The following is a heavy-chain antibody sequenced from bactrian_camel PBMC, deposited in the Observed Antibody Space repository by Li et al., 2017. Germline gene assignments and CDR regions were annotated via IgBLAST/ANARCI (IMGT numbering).Heavy chain of an antibody. D-gene: IGHD7*01. J-gene: IGHJ4*01. CDR2: LDSDGRI. V-gene: IGHV3S10*01. CDR3: ARDARWWASLRLDPNRFTY. Sequence: DVQLVESGGGSVQAGGSLRLSCAVSVSSANDYCLGWFRQASGKEREWVGSLDSDGRINYADSVKGRFTISSDNSKDTLYLQMDSLRPEDTAMYYCARDARWWASLRLDPNRFTYWGQGTQVTVS. CDR1: VSSANDYC.